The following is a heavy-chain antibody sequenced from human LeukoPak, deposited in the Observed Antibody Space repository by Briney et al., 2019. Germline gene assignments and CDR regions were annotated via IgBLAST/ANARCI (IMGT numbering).Heavy chain of an antibody. D-gene: IGHD3-3*01. V-gene: IGHV1-18*01. Sequence: GASAKASCKASGYTFTSYGISWVRQAPEQGLEGMGWISAYNGNTNYAQTLQGRVTMTTDTSTSTAYMELRSLRSDDTAVYYCARGGRRPGFTIFGVVIDPFDYWGQGTLVTVSS. CDR2: ISAYNGNT. J-gene: IGHJ4*02. CDR1: GYTFTSYG. CDR3: ARGGRRPGFTIFGVVIDPFDY.